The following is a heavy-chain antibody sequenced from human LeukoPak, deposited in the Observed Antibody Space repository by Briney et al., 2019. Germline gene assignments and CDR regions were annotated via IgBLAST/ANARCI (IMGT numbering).Heavy chain of an antibody. J-gene: IGHJ5*02. CDR1: GGSISSGGYY. D-gene: IGHD3-10*01. CDR3: ARGRGVRGVIWGYNWFDP. CDR2: IYYSGST. V-gene: IGHV4-31*03. Sequence: SQTLSLTCTVSGGSISSGGYYWSWIRQHPGKGLEWIGYIYYSGSTYYNPSLKSRVTISVDTSKNQFSLKLSSVTAADTAVYYCARGRGVRGVIWGYNWFDPWGQGTLVTVSS.